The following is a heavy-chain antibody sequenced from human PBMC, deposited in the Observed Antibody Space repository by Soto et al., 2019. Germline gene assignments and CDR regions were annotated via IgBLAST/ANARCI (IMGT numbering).Heavy chain of an antibody. D-gene: IGHD2-2*01. Sequence: QVHLQESGPGLVKPSQTLSLTCTVSGGSNISGGYYWTWIRQHPGKGLEWIAYISYSGSTYSNPSLKSRVTISADTSKNQFSLRLSSVTAADTAVYFCARATPAASADYWGQGTLVTVSS. J-gene: IGHJ4*02. CDR2: ISYSGST. CDR1: GGSNISGGYY. V-gene: IGHV4-31*03. CDR3: ARATPAASADY.